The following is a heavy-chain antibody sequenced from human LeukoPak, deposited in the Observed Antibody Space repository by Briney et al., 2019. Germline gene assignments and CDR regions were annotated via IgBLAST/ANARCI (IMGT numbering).Heavy chain of an antibody. V-gene: IGHV1-69*13. CDR1: GGTFSSYA. J-gene: IGHJ4*02. CDR3: AREAGIAARYFDY. D-gene: IGHD6-6*01. CDR2: IIPIFGTA. Sequence: GASVKVSCKASGGTFSSYAISWVRQAPGQGPEWMGGIIPIFGTANYAQKFQGRVTITADESTSTAYMELSSLRSDDTAVYYCAREAGIAARYFDYWGQGTLVTVSS.